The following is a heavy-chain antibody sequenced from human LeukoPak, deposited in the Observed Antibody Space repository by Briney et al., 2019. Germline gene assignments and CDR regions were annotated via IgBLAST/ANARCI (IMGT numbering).Heavy chain of an antibody. V-gene: IGHV1-8*01. D-gene: IGHD3-3*01. Sequence: GASVEASCKASGYTFTSYDSNWVRQATGQGLEWMGWMDPNSGNTGYAQKFQGRDTMTRNTSISTAYMELSSLRSEDTAVYYCARGRDDFWSGYSNYYYYMDVWGKGTTVTVSS. CDR2: MDPNSGNT. CDR3: ARGRDDFWSGYSNYYYYMDV. CDR1: GYTFTSYD. J-gene: IGHJ6*03.